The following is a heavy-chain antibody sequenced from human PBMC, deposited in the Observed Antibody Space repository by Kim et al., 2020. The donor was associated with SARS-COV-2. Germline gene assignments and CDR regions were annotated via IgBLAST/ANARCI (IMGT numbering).Heavy chain of an antibody. CDR2: INAGNGNT. D-gene: IGHD1-1*01. V-gene: IGHV1-3*01. Sequence: ASVKVSCKASGYTFTSYAMHWVRQAPGQRLEWMGWINAGNGNTKYSQKFQGRVTITRDTSASTAYMELSSLRSEDTAVYYCARDLPYNWNDNRSSIRYYYYGMDVWGQGTTVTVSS. J-gene: IGHJ6*02. CDR1: GYTFTSYA. CDR3: ARDLPYNWNDNRSSIRYYYYGMDV.